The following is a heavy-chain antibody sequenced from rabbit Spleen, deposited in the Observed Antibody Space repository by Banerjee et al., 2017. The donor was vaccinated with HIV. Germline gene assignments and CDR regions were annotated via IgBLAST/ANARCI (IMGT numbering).Heavy chain of an antibody. Sequence: QEQLVESGGGLVQPEGSLTLTCKASGIDFSNYNFICWVRQAPGKGLEWIACIDIGSRDFTYYASWAKGRFIISKTSSTTVTLQMTSLTVADTATYFCARDTGSSFSTYGMDLWGQGTLVTVS. CDR2: IDIGSRDFT. J-gene: IGHJ6*01. CDR3: ARDTGSSFSTYGMDL. D-gene: IGHD8-1*01. CDR1: GIDFSNYNF. V-gene: IGHV1S45*01.